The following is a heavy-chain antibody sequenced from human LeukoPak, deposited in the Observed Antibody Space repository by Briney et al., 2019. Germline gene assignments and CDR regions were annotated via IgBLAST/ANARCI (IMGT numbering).Heavy chain of an antibody. J-gene: IGHJ4*02. D-gene: IGHD3-22*01. CDR2: IYYSGST. V-gene: IGHV4-39*07. CDR3: ATARYYYDSSGETNVNFDY. CDR1: GGSISSSSYY. Sequence: SETLSLTCTVSGGSISSSSYYWGWIRQPPGKGLEWIGSIYYSGSTYYNPSLKSRVTISVDTSKNQFSLKLSSVTAADTAVYYCATARYYYDSSGETNVNFDYWGQGTLVTVSS.